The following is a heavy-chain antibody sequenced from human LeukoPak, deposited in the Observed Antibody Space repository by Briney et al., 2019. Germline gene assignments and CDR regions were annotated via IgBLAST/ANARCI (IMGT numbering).Heavy chain of an antibody. J-gene: IGHJ3*01. CDR2: IGTGTDT. D-gene: IGHD4-23*01. CDR1: GFIFSNYD. CDR3: ARDRRADYGRNDDAFDV. V-gene: IGHV3-13*01. Sequence: GGSLRPSCAASGFIFSNYDMHWVRQVTGKGLEWVSHIGTGTDTHYSDSVKGRFTISRENAKSSLYLHMNSLRAGDTAVYYCARDRRADYGRNDDAFDVWGQGTMVTVSS.